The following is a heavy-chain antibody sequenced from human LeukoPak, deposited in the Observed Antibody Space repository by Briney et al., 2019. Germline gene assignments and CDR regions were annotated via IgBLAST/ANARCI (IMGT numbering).Heavy chain of an antibody. CDR2: IKQDGSEK. J-gene: IGHJ5*02. Sequence: GGSLRLSCAASGFTFSNYWMSWVRQAPGKGLEWVANIKQDGSEKYYVDSVKGRFTVSRDNAKTSLYLQMNSLRVEDTGVYYCAKTGADHNDYSLYRWFDPWGQGTLVTVSS. CDR1: GFTFSNYW. CDR3: AKTGADHNDYSLYRWFDP. D-gene: IGHD4-11*01. V-gene: IGHV3-7*01.